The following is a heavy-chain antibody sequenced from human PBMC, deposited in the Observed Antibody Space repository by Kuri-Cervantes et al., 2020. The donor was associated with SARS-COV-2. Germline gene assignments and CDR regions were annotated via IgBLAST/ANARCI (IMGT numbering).Heavy chain of an antibody. Sequence: GESMKMYCTSSGRISTHAWMSWVRQAPGRGLEWASAISGSGGSTYYADSVKGRFTISRDNSKNSLYLQMNSLRAEDTAVYYCATASKGYSSSWGILGYWGKGTLVTVSS. CDR3: ATASKGYSSSWGILGY. CDR2: ISGSGGST. V-gene: IGHV3-23*01. CDR1: GRISTHAW. J-gene: IGHJ4*02. D-gene: IGHD6-13*01.